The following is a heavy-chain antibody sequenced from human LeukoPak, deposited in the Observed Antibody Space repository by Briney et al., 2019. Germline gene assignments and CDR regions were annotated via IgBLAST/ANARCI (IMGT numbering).Heavy chain of an antibody. D-gene: IGHD6-13*01. CDR2: INTNTGNP. CDR3: ARGRIAAAGYAEYFQH. CDR1: GYTFTSYA. Sequence: GASVTVSCKASGYTFTSYAMNWVRQAPGQGLEWMGWINTNTGNPTYAQGFTGRFVFSLDTSVSTAYLQISSLKAEDTAVYYCARGRIAAAGYAEYFQHWGQGTLVTVSS. J-gene: IGHJ1*01. V-gene: IGHV7-4-1*02.